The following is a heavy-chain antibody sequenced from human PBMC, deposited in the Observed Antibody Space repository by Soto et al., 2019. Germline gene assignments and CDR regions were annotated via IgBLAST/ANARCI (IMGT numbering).Heavy chain of an antibody. Sequence: EVQLLESGGGLVQPGGSLRLSCAASGFTFSSYAMSWVRQAPGKGLEWVSAIGGRGDSTYYADSVKGRFTISRDNSRDTLYLQTNSLRAEDTAVYYCAKDLIYGYNSGRPFDYWGQGTLVTVSS. J-gene: IGHJ4*02. CDR1: GFTFSSYA. CDR3: AKDLIYGYNSGRPFDY. D-gene: IGHD6-19*01. V-gene: IGHV3-23*01. CDR2: IGGRGDST.